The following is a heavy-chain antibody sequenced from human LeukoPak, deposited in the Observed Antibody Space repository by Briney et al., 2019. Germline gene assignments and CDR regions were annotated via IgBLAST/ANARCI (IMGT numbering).Heavy chain of an antibody. CDR3: ARDRGDYYFDY. CDR2: IYYSGRT. J-gene: IGHJ4*02. V-gene: IGHV4-61*01. Sequence: SETLSLTCTVSGGSVSSGSYYWSWIRQPPGKGLEWIGYIYYSGRTNYNPSLKSRVTISVDTSKNQFSLKLSSVTAADTAVYYCARDRGDYYFDYWGQGTLVTVSS. D-gene: IGHD2-21*02. CDR1: GGSVSSGSYY.